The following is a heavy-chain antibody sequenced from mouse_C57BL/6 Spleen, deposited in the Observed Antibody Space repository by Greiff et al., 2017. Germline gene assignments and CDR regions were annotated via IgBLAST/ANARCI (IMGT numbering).Heavy chain of an antibody. D-gene: IGHD1-1*01. CDR1: GYTFTDYY. J-gene: IGHJ2*01. Sequence: EVQLKQSGPELVKPGASVKISCKASGYTFTDYYMNWVKQSHGKSLEWIGDINPNNGGTSYNQKFKGKATLTVDKSSSTAYMELRSLTSEDSAVYYCARGYYGLDYWGQGTTLTVSS. V-gene: IGHV1-26*01. CDR3: ARGYYGLDY. CDR2: INPNNGGT.